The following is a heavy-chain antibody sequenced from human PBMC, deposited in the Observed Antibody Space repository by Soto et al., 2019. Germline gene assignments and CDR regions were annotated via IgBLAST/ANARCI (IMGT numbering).Heavy chain of an antibody. CDR1: GYSFTSYW. D-gene: IGHD5-12*01. Sequence: EVQLVQSGAEVKKPGESLRISCKDSGYSFTSYWISWVRQMPGKGLEWMGRIDPSDSYTNYSPSFQGHVTISADKSISTAYLQWSSLTASDTAMYYCARLAMATRRGYYGMDVWGQGTTVTVSS. J-gene: IGHJ6*01. CDR3: ARLAMATRRGYYGMDV. V-gene: IGHV5-10-1*01. CDR2: IDPSDSYT.